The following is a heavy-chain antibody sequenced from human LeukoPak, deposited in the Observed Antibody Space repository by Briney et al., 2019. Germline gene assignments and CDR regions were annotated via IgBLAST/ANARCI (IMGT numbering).Heavy chain of an antibody. V-gene: IGHV3-23*01. D-gene: IGHD3-10*01. CDR1: GFIFSSYA. CDR3: ARVRGMVRGVIIPDAFDI. J-gene: IGHJ3*02. CDR2: ISGSGGST. Sequence: HPGGSLRLSCAASGFIFSSYAMSWVRQAPGKGLEWVSAISGSGGSTYYADSVKGRFTISRDNSKNTLYLQMNSLRAEDTAVYYCARVRGMVRGVIIPDAFDIWGQGTMVTVSS.